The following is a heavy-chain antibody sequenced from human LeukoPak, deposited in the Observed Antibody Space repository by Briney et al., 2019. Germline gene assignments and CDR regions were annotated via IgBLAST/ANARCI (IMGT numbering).Heavy chain of an antibody. Sequence: PGGSLRLSCVASGLTFSNSWMTWVRQAPGKGLEWVGNIDQGGSHGNYVDSVKGRFTISRENAKNSLYLQMDSLRAEDTAIYYCASTFPYCSAGSCALGGQGTLVTVSS. D-gene: IGHD2-15*01. V-gene: IGHV3-7*01. CDR3: ASTFPYCSAGSCAL. CDR2: IDQGGSHG. CDR1: GLTFSNSW. J-gene: IGHJ4*02.